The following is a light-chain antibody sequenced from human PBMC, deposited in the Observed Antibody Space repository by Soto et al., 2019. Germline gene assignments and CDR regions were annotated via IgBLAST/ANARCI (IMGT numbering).Light chain of an antibody. CDR2: SAS. CDR3: QQYNNWPPIT. CDR1: QNININ. J-gene: IGKJ5*01. V-gene: IGKV3-15*01. Sequence: EIVMTQSPATLSVSPGGRATLSCRASQNININLAWYQLRPGQTLRLLIYSASVRATGIPARFSGSGSGTEFTLTIAGLQSEDFALYYCQQYNNWPPITFGQGTRLEIK.